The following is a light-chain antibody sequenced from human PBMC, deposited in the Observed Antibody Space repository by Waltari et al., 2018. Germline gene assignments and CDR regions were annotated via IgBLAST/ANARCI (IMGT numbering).Light chain of an antibody. Sequence: DIQMTQSPSSLSASVGDRVTITCRASQDISNSLAWYRQKPGKVPKLLIYAAPTLQSGVPSRVSGSGSGTDFTLTISSLQPEDVATYYCQRYNSAPLTFGGGTKVEIK. CDR3: QRYNSAPLT. V-gene: IGKV1-27*01. J-gene: IGKJ4*01. CDR1: QDISNS. CDR2: AAP.